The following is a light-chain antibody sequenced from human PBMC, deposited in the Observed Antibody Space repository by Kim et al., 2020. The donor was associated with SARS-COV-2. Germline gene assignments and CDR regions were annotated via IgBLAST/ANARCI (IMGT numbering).Light chain of an antibody. CDR1: DIDTTY. Sequence: APRQTARISREGDDIDTTYVHWYQQKPAQAPVLVIFYDSDRPSGIPERFSGSNSVSTATLTISRADAGDEADYYCQVWDSGTNHYVFGSGTKVTVL. V-gene: IGLV3-21*04. CDR2: YDS. CDR3: QVWDSGTNHYV. J-gene: IGLJ1*01.